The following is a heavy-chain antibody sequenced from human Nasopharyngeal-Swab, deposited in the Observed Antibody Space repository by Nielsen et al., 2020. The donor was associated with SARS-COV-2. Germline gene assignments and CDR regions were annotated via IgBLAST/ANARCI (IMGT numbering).Heavy chain of an antibody. D-gene: IGHD6-25*01. J-gene: IGHJ4*02. CDR2: ISWNSGSI. V-gene: IGHV3-9*01. CDR3: AKVGYSSVDY. CDR1: GFTFDDYA. Sequence: LSLTCAASGFTFDDYAMHWVRQAPGKGLEWVSGISWNSGSIGYADSVKGRFTISRDNAKNSLYLQMNSLRAEDTALYYCAKVGYSSVDYWGQGTLVTVSS.